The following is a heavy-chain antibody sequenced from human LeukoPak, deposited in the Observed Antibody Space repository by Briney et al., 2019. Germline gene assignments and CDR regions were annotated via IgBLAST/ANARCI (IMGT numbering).Heavy chain of an antibody. CDR1: GYSFTNYW. J-gene: IGHJ3*02. CDR3: ARLYFNRRAFDI. Sequence: PGESLKISCKGSGYSFTNYWICWVRQMPGKGLEWMGRIDPSDSYTDYSPSFQGHVTISADRSISTAYLHWISLKASDTAMYYCARLYFNRRAFDIWGQGTMVTVSS. CDR2: IDPSDSYT. V-gene: IGHV5-10-1*01. D-gene: IGHD2-2*02.